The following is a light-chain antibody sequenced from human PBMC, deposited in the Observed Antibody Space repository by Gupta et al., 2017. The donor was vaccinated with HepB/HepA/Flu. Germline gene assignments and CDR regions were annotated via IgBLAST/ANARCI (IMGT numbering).Light chain of an antibody. V-gene: IGKV3-15*01. CDR2: GAS. Sequence: IVMTQSPATLSVSPGERATLSCRASQRVGDNLAWYQQKPGQAPRLIIFGASTRATDSPDRFSGSGSGKEFTRTSSSLQYEDFAVYYGQHDNSWPSFGQGTNLEIK. J-gene: IGKJ2*03. CDR1: QRVGDN. CDR3: QHDNSWPS.